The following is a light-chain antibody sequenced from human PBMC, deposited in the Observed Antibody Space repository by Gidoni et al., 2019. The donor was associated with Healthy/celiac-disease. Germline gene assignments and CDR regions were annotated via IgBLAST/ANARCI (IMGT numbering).Light chain of an antibody. J-gene: IGKJ3*01. CDR3: QQYDNLPVT. Sequence: DIQMTQSPSSLSASVGDRVTITCQASQGISNYLNWYPQKTGKAPKLLIYDGSNLETGVPSRVSGSVSGTDLTFTISSLQPEDIATYYCQQYDNLPVTFGPXTKVDIK. CDR2: DGS. V-gene: IGKV1-33*01. CDR1: QGISNY.